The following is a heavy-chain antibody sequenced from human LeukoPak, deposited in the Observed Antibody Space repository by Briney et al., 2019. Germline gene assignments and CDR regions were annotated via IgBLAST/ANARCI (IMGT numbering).Heavy chain of an antibody. CDR3: AREPAQAAALDY. Sequence: ASVKVSCKASGYTFTGYYMHWVRQAPGQGLEWTGWINPNSGGTNYAQKFQGRVTMTRDTSISTAYMELSRLRSDDTAVYYCAREPAQAAALDYWGQGTLVTVSS. CDR1: GYTFTGYY. J-gene: IGHJ4*02. V-gene: IGHV1-2*02. CDR2: INPNSGGT. D-gene: IGHD6-13*01.